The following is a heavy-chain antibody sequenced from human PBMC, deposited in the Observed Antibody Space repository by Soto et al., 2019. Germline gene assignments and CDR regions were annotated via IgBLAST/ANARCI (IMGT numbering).Heavy chain of an antibody. CDR1: GFTFTRYS. J-gene: IGHJ4*02. CDR3: ARESEDLTSNFDY. Sequence: GGSLKLSCAASGFTFTRYSMNWVRQAPGKGLEWVSSISSTTNYIYYADSMKGRFTVSRDNAKNSVYLEMNSLSAEDTAVYYCARESEDLTSNFDYWGQGTLVTVSS. CDR2: ISSTTNYI. V-gene: IGHV3-21*01.